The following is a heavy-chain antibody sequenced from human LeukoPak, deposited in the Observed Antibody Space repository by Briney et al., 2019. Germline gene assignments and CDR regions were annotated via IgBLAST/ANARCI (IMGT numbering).Heavy chain of an antibody. V-gene: IGHV1-2*02. D-gene: IGHD3-3*01. CDR1: GYTFTGYY. CDR2: INPNRGGT. J-gene: IGHJ4*02. CDR3: ARGDFWSGYYNTLSGY. Sequence: ASVKVSCKASGYTFTGYYMHWVRQAPGQGLEWMGWINPNRGGTNYAQKFQGRVTMTRDTSISTAYMELSRLRSDDTAVYYCARGDFWSGYYNTLSGYWGQGTLVTVSS.